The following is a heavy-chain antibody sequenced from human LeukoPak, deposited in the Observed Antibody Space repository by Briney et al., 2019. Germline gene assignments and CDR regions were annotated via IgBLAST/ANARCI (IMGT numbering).Heavy chain of an antibody. D-gene: IGHD6-19*01. J-gene: IGHJ1*01. Sequence: GGSLRLSCAASGFTFSSYAMSWVRQAPGKGLEWVSAISGSGGSTYYADSVKGRFTISRDNSKNTLYLQMNSLRAEDTAVYYCAKERYSSGWADAEYFQHWGQGTLVTVSS. V-gene: IGHV3-23*01. CDR3: AKERYSSGWADAEYFQH. CDR2: ISGSGGST. CDR1: GFTFSSYA.